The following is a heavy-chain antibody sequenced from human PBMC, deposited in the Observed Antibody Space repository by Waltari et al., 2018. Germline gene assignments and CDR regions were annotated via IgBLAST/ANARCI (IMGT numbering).Heavy chain of an antibody. CDR1: GGSISSSSYY. J-gene: IGHJ4*02. CDR3: ARGVRGGLFYY. D-gene: IGHD3-16*01. V-gene: IGHV4-39*07. Sequence: QLQLQESGPGLVKPSETLSLTCTVSGGSISSSSYYWGWIRQPPGKGLEWIGSIYYSGSTYYHPSLKSRVTISVDTSKNQFSLKLSSVTAADTAVYYCARGVRGGLFYYWGQGTLVTVSS. CDR2: IYYSGST.